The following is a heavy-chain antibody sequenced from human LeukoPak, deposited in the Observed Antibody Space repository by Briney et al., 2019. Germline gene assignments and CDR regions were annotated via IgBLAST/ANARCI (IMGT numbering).Heavy chain of an antibody. CDR3: AKRGAVAGLYYFDY. CDR2: ISGSGAMT. D-gene: IGHD6-13*01. V-gene: IGHV3-23*01. J-gene: IGHJ4*02. CDR1: GFTFSSYA. Sequence: GGSLRLSCAASGFTFSSYAVSWVRQAPGKGLEWVSLISGSGAMTYYSDSVKGRFTISRDNSKNTLFMHMNSLRAEDTAIYYCAKRGAVAGLYYFDYWGQGTLVTVSS.